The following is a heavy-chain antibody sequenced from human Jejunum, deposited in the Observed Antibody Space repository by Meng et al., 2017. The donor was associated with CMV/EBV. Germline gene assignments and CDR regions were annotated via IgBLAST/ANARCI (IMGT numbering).Heavy chain of an antibody. CDR1: GGYIRNHY. D-gene: IGHD6-19*01. V-gene: IGHV4-4*07. J-gene: IGHJ4*02. CDR3: ARHEVVGTAIFDY. Sequence: QAALQETGPGRVKPSETLSLPCSVSGGYIRNHYWSWVRQPAGKGLEYIGRIYSSGTTKYNPSLNSRATMSVDTSKNQFSLKVRSVTAADTAVYLCARHEVVGTAIFDYWGQGTLVTVSS. CDR2: IYSSGTT.